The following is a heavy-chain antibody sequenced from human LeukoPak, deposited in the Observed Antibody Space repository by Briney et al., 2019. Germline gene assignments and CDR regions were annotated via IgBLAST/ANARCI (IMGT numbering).Heavy chain of an antibody. J-gene: IGHJ3*02. D-gene: IGHD3-22*01. CDR2: ISDYNGNT. CDR3: ARDRADSSAYYYSGVDI. V-gene: IGHV1-18*01. CDR1: GYAFTSYG. Sequence: ASLKVSCKASGYAFTSYGISWVRQAPGQGLEWMGWISDYNGNTYYAEKLKGRVTMSRDTSTRTAYMELRSLRSDDTAVYYCARDRADSSAYYYSGVDIWGQGTMVTVSS.